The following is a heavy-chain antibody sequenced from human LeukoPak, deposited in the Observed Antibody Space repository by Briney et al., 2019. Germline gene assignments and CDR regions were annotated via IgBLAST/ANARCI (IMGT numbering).Heavy chain of an antibody. D-gene: IGHD3-3*01. CDR1: GYTFTSYG. V-gene: IGHV1-18*01. CDR2: ISAYNGNT. Sequence: ASVKVSCKASGYTFTSYGTSWVRQAPGQGLEWMGWISAYNGNTNYAQKLQGRVTMTTDTSTSTAYMELSSLRSEDTAVYYCATVRFLEWLSIYWGQGTLVTVSS. CDR3: ATVRFLEWLSIY. J-gene: IGHJ4*02.